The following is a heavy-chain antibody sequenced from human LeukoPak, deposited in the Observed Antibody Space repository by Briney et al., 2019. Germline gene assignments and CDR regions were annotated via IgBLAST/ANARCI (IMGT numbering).Heavy chain of an antibody. CDR1: GFTFSSYS. Sequence: GGSLRLSCAASGFTFSSYSMNWVRQAPGKGLEWVSYISGSGGTTYYADSVKGRFTISRDHSKNTLYLQLNSLRAEDTAVYYCAKVGGSTEYYYETSGFDYWGQGTLVTVSS. CDR3: AKVGGSTEYYYETSGFDY. J-gene: IGHJ4*02. V-gene: IGHV3-23*01. CDR2: ISGSGGTT. D-gene: IGHD3-22*01.